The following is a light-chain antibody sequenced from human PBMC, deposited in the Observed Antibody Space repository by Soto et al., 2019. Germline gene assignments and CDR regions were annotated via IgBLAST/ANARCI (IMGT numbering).Light chain of an antibody. Sequence: QFVRTQSASTSGIPVEGVTISCSGGTSNIGTNAVYWFQLLPGTAPKLLIYYSNHRPSGISDRFSGSKSGTSASLAISGLRPEDEADYYCAAWDDRLRGYVFATGTKVTV. J-gene: IGLJ1*01. CDR1: TSNIGTNA. V-gene: IGLV1-47*01. CDR2: YSN. CDR3: AAWDDRLRGYV.